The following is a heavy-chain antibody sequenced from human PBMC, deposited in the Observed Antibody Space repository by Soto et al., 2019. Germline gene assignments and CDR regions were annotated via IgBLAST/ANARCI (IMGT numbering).Heavy chain of an antibody. V-gene: IGHV4-30-4*01. J-gene: IGHJ4*02. CDR2: IYYSGST. D-gene: IGHD6-13*01. CDR3: ARGRRYSSSWYYFDY. CDR1: GGSISSGDYY. Sequence: QVQLQESGPGLVKPSQTLSLTCTVSGGSISSGDYYWSWIRQPPGKGLEWIGYIYYSGSTYYNPSLKGRVTISVDTSKNQFSLKLSSVTAADTAVYSCARGRRYSSSWYYFDYWGQGTLVTVSS.